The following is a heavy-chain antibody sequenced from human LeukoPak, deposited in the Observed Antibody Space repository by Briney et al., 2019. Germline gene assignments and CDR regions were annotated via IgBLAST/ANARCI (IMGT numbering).Heavy chain of an antibody. CDR3: ARGISGSFF. CDR2: INPDSGDT. V-gene: IGHV1-2*06. CDR1: GYTFTGYY. J-gene: IGHJ3*01. Sequence: ASVKVSCKASGYTFTGYYAHWVRQAPGQGLEWMGRINPDSGDTNYAQKFQGRVTMTRDTSISTAYMELSRLRSDDTAVYYCARGISGSFFWGQGTMVTVSS. D-gene: IGHD1-26*01.